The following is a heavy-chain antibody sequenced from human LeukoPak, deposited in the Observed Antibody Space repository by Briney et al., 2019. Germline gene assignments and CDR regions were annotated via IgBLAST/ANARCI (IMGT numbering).Heavy chain of an antibody. CDR3: AHRLAATGLFDY. Sequence: SGPTLVKPTQTLTLTCTFSGFSLSTSGVGVGWIRQPPGKALEWLALIYWNDDKRYSPSLKSRLTITKDTSKNQVVLTLTNMDPVDTATYYCAHRLAATGLFDYWGQGTLVTVSS. J-gene: IGHJ4*02. CDR2: IYWNDDK. CDR1: GFSLSTSGVG. D-gene: IGHD6-13*01. V-gene: IGHV2-5*01.